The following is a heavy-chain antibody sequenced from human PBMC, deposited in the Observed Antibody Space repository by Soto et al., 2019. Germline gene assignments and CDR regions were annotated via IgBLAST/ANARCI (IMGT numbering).Heavy chain of an antibody. CDR2: IYYGGTT. D-gene: IGHD3-22*01. J-gene: IGHJ5*02. CDR1: GRSFSPNY. Sequence: PSETLSLTCTVSGRSFSPNYWSWIRQPPGKGLEWVGYIYYGGTTSYNPSLQSRVTISLETSKSQFSLRLTSLTAADTAVYYCARLGAYYQSLAPWGPGTLVTVSS. CDR3: ARLGAYYQSLAP. V-gene: IGHV4-59*08.